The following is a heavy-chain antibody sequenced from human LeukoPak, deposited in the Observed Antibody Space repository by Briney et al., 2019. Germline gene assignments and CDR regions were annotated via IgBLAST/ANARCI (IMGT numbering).Heavy chain of an antibody. J-gene: IGHJ4*02. V-gene: IGHV4-34*01. CDR3: ARVCRIAAAGYFDY. CDR2: INHSGST. Sequence: SETLSLTCAVYGGSFSGYYWSWIRQPPGKGLEWIGEINHSGSTNYNPSLKSRVTISVDTSKNQFSLKLSSVTAADTAVHYCARVCRIAAAGYFDYWGQGTLVTVSS. D-gene: IGHD6-13*01. CDR1: GGSFSGYY.